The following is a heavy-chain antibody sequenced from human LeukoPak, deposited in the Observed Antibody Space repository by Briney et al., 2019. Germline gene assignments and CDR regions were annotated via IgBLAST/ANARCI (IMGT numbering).Heavy chain of an antibody. CDR3: TRGEQQLPTPYDY. V-gene: IGHV3-49*04. CDR2: IRSKAYGGTT. CDR1: GFTFGDYA. Sequence: GGSLRLSCTASGFTFGDYAMSWVRQAPGKGLEWVGFIRSKAYGGTTEYAASVKGRFTISRDDSKSSAYLQMNSLKTEDTAVYYCTRGEQQLPTPYDYWGQGTLVTVSS. J-gene: IGHJ4*02. D-gene: IGHD6-13*01.